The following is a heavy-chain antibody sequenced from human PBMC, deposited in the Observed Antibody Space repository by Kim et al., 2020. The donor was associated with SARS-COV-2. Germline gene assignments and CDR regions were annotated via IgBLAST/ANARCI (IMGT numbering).Heavy chain of an antibody. CDR2: IYPGDSDT. Sequence: GESLKISCKGSGYSFTSYWIGWVRQMPGKGLEWMGIIYPGDSDTRYSPSFQGQVTISADKSISTAYLQWSSLKASDTAMYYCARRIGGATTSGAFDIWGQGTMVTVSS. D-gene: IGHD1-26*01. CDR1: GYSFTSYW. CDR3: ARRIGGATTSGAFDI. V-gene: IGHV5-51*01. J-gene: IGHJ3*02.